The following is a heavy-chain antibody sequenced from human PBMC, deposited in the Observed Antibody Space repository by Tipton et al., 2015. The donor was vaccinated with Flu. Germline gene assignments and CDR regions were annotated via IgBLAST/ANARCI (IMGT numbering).Heavy chain of an antibody. Sequence: SLRLSCAASGFTLSRYAMNWVRQAPGKGLERVSFISGRDDPPNYADSMNGRVTVSRDNAKNSLFLQMNSLRVDDSAVYFCARATSSGTYYGYPEGYFAMDVWGQGTTVTVSS. CDR2: ISGRDDPP. V-gene: IGHV3-21*01. J-gene: IGHJ6*02. CDR1: GFTLSRYA. CDR3: ARATSSGTYYGYPEGYFAMDV. D-gene: IGHD1-26*01.